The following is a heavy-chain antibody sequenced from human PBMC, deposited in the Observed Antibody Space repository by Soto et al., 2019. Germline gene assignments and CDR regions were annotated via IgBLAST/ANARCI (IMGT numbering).Heavy chain of an antibody. Sequence: GGSLRLSCAASGFTFSSYEMNWVRQAPGKGLEWVSYISSSGSTIYYADSVKGRFTISRDNAKNSLYLQMNSLRAEDTAVYYCARAPTYYYDSSGSGPFDYWRQGTLVTVSS. CDR2: ISSSGSTI. CDR1: GFTFSSYE. J-gene: IGHJ4*02. V-gene: IGHV3-48*03. CDR3: ARAPTYYYDSSGSGPFDY. D-gene: IGHD3-22*01.